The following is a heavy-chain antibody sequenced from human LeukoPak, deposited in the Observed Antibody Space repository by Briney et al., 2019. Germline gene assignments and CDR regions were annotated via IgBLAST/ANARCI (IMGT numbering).Heavy chain of an antibody. V-gene: IGHV1-18*01. Sequence: ASVEISFKASGYTFTSYGISWGRQAPGQGVEWMGWISAYNGNTNYAQKLQGRVTMTTDTSTSTAYMELSSLRSEDTAVYYCARDLPIVEYIWGQGTVVTVSS. CDR1: GYTFTSYG. CDR2: ISAYNGNT. CDR3: ARDLPIVEYI. J-gene: IGHJ3*02. D-gene: IGHD2-15*01.